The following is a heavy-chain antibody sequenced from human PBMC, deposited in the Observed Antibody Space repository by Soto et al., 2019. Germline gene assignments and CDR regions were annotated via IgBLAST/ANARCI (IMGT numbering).Heavy chain of an antibody. CDR2: IKSKTDGGTT. J-gene: IGHJ4*02. CDR3: TTDPVTMIVVVPSSG. Sequence: EVQLVESGGGLVKPGGSLRLSCAASGFTFSNAWMNWVRQAPGKWLEWVGRIKSKTDGGTTDYAAPVKGRFTISRDDSKNTLYLQMNSLKTEDTAVYYCTTDPVTMIVVVPSSGRGQGTLVNVSS. D-gene: IGHD3-22*01. V-gene: IGHV3-15*07. CDR1: GFTFSNAW.